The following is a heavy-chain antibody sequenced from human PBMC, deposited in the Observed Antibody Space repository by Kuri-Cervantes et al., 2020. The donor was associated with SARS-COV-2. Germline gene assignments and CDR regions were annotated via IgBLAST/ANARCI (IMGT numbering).Heavy chain of an antibody. Sequence: GGSLRLSCAASGFTFSSYGMHWVRQAPGKGLEWVSAISGSGGSTYYADSVKGRFTISRDNSKNTLYLQMNSLRAEDTAVYYCASNRDNWNDVVDGFDIWGQGTMVTVSS. CDR3: ASNRDNWNDVVDGFDI. J-gene: IGHJ3*02. D-gene: IGHD1-20*01. V-gene: IGHV3-23*01. CDR2: ISGSGGST. CDR1: GFTFSSYG.